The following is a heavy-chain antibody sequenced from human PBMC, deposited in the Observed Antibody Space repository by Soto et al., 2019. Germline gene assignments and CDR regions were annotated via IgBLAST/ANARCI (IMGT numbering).Heavy chain of an antibody. CDR2: IYYSGST. CDR3: ARGPGTMAKIDY. D-gene: IGHD3-10*01. V-gene: IGHV4-31*03. Sequence: SETLSLTCSVSGGSISSGGYYWSWIRQHPGKGLEWIGYIYYSGSTYYNPSLKSRVTISVDTSKNQFSLKLSSVTAADTAVYYCARGPGTMAKIDYWGQGTLVTVSS. CDR1: GGSISSGGYY. J-gene: IGHJ4*02.